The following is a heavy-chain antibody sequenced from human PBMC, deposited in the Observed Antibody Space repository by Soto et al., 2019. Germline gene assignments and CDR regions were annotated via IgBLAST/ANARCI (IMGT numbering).Heavy chain of an antibody. CDR2: IGTAGDT. V-gene: IGHV3-13*01. Sequence: GGSLRLSCAASGFTFSRYDFHWVRQATGKGLEWVSGIGTAGDTYYAGSVKGRCTISRENAKNSLYLQMNSLRAGDTAVYYCARGAAGFDYWGQGTLVTVSS. J-gene: IGHJ4*02. CDR3: ARGAAGFDY. CDR1: GFTFSRYD. D-gene: IGHD6-13*01.